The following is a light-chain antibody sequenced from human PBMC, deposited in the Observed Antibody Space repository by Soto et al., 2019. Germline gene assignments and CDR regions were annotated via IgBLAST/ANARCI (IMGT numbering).Light chain of an antibody. CDR2: AAS. J-gene: IGKJ2*01. CDR1: RSISTY. CDR3: QQSYSTPPYT. Sequence: DIQMTQSPSSLSASVGDRVTITCRASRSISTYLNWYQQKPGKAPKLLIYAASSLQSGVPSRFRGRGSGTDFTLTISSLQPEDFATCYCQQSYSTPPYTFGQGTKLEIK. V-gene: IGKV1-39*01.